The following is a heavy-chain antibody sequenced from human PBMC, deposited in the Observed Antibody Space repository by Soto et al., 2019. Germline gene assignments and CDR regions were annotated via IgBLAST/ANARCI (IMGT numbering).Heavy chain of an antibody. CDR1: GYAFTTYG. J-gene: IGHJ4*02. CDR3: ARGRYGDY. CDR2: ISAHNGNT. Sequence: QVHLVQSGAEVKKPGASVKVSCQGSGYAFTTYGITWVRQATGQGLEWMGWISAHNGNTNYAQKIQGRVTVTRDTSTSTAYMELRSLRYDDTAVYYCARGRYGDYWGQGALVTVSS. V-gene: IGHV1-18*01. D-gene: IGHD1-1*01.